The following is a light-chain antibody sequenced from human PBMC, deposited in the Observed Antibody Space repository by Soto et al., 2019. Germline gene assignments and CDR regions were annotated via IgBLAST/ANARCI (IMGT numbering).Light chain of an antibody. CDR2: CAS. V-gene: IGKV3-20*01. Sequence: EIVLTQSPGTLSLSPGERATLSCRASQSVSSNYLAWYQQKPGQAPRLLIYCASSRASGIPDRFSGSGSGTDFTLPIISLEPEDFAVYYCQQYGSSPQYTFGQGTKLEIK. J-gene: IGKJ2*01. CDR1: QSVSSNY. CDR3: QQYGSSPQYT.